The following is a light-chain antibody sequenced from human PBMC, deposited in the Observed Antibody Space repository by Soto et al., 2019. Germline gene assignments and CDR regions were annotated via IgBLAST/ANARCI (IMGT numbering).Light chain of an antibody. J-gene: IGKJ1*01. CDR1: QNIGSL. CDR2: GGS. Sequence: EIVLTHSPGTLSLSTGERATLSCRASQNIGSLLGWYQQKPGQAPRLLIYGGSSRATGIPVRFSGSGSETDFTLTITSLEPEDFAVYYCQQYSSPRTFGQGTKVDIK. V-gene: IGKV3-20*01. CDR3: QQYSSPRT.